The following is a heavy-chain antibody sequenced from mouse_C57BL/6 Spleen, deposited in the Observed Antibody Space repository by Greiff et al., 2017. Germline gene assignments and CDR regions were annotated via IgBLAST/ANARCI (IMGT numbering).Heavy chain of an antibody. Sequence: QVQLQQPGAELVMPGASVKLSCKASGYTFTSYWMHWVKQRPGQGLEWIGEIDPSDSYTNYHQKFKGKSTLTVDKSASTADMQLSSLTSEDSAVYYWARKLGEGYWYFDGWGTGTTVTVSS. CDR2: IDPSDSYT. D-gene: IGHD4-1*01. J-gene: IGHJ1*03. CDR3: ARKLGEGYWYFDG. V-gene: IGHV1-69*01. CDR1: GYTFTSYW.